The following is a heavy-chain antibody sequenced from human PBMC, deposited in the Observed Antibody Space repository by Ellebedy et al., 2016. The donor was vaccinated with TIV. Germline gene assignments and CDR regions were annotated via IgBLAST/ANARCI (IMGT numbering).Heavy chain of an antibody. D-gene: IGHD1-1*01. V-gene: IGHV1-8*02. Sequence: ASVKVSXXASGYTFTGYYMHWVRQAPGQGLEWMGWMNPNSGNTGYAQKFQGRVTMTRNTSISTAYMELSSLRSEDTAVYYCARAPFYRTNDLDYWGQGTLVTVSS. CDR1: GYTFTGYY. CDR3: ARAPFYRTNDLDY. CDR2: MNPNSGNT. J-gene: IGHJ4*02.